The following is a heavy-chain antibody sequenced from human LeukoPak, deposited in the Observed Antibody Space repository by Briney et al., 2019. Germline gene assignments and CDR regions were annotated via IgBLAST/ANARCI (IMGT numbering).Heavy chain of an antibody. CDR2: ISGSGSHT. D-gene: IGHD3-9*01. CDR1: GFTFSDYH. J-gene: IGHJ4*02. Sequence: GGSLRLSCAASGFTFSDYHMSWIRQAPGKGLQWVSYISGSGSHTNYADSVKGRFTISRDNAKNSLYLQMKSLRAEDTAVYYCARDSSPDILGHVDYWGLGTPVTVCS. V-gene: IGHV3-11*05. CDR3: ARDSSPDILGHVDY.